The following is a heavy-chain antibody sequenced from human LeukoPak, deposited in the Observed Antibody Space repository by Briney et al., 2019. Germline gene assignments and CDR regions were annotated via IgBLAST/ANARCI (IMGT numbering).Heavy chain of an antibody. CDR2: IDPSDSYT. V-gene: IGHV5-10-1*01. Sequence: PGESLRISCQGSGYSFTSYWISWVRQMPRKDLEWMGRIDPSDSYTNYSPSFQGHVTFSADKSISTAYLQWSSLKASDTAMYYCARGYGVNQGTFDIWGQGTMVTVYS. CDR3: ARGYGVNQGTFDI. CDR1: GYSFTSYW. D-gene: IGHD4-17*01. J-gene: IGHJ3*02.